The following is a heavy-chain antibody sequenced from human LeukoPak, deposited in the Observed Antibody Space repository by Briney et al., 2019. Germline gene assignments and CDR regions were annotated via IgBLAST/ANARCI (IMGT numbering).Heavy chain of an antibody. CDR1: GYTFTSYG. D-gene: IGHD3-16*02. V-gene: IGHV1-18*01. J-gene: IGHJ4*02. CDR3: ARDQDDYVWGSYRYTPLGY. CDR2: ISAYNGNT. Sequence: ASVKVSCKASGYTFTSYGISWVRQAPGQGLEWMGWISAYNGNTNYAQKLQGRVTMTTDTSTSTAYMELRSLRSDDTAVYYCARDQDDYVWGSYRYTPLGYWGQGTLVTVSS.